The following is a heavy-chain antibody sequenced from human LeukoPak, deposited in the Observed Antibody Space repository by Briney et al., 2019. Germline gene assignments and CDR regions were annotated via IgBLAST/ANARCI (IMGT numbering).Heavy chain of an antibody. CDR2: IYSGGST. D-gene: IGHD6-13*01. J-gene: IGHJ4*02. CDR3: ARTHSSSWYYFDY. Sequence: GGSLRLSCAASGFTVSSNYMSWVRQAPGKGLEWASVIYSGGSTYYADSVKGRFTISRDNSKNTLYLQMNSLRAEDTAVYYCARTHSSSWYYFDYWGQGTLVTVSP. CDR1: GFTVSSNY. V-gene: IGHV3-66*02.